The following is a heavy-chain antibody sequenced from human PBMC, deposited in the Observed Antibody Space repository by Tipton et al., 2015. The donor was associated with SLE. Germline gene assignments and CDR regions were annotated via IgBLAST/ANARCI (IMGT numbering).Heavy chain of an antibody. Sequence: SLRLSCAASGFTFSSYAMSWVRQAPGKGLEWVSVIYSGGSSTYYADSVKGRFTISRDNSKNTLYLQMNSLRAEDTAVYYCAVIGRLDYWGQGTLVTVSS. V-gene: IGHV3-23*03. CDR1: GFTFSSYA. CDR3: AVIGRLDY. D-gene: IGHD2/OR15-2a*01. CDR2: IYSGGSST. J-gene: IGHJ4*02.